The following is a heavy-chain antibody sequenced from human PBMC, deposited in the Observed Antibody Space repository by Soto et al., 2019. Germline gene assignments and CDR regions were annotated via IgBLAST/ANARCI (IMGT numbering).Heavy chain of an antibody. V-gene: IGHV1-69*13. D-gene: IGHD5-18*01. J-gene: IGHJ6*02. CDR1: GGTFSSYA. CDR2: IIPIFGTA. Sequence: SVKVSCKASGGTFSSYAIRWVRQAPGQGLEWMGGIIPIFGTANYAQKFQGRVTITADESTSTAYMELSSLRSEDTAVYYCARSRALWLVGMAVWGQGTTVTVYS. CDR3: ARSRALWLVGMAV.